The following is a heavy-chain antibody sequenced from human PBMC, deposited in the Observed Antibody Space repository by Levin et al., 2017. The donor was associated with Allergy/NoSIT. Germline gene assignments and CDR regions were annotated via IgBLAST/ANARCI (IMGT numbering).Heavy chain of an antibody. D-gene: IGHD5-12*01. CDR1: GDSVSSNTAA. Sequence: PSETLSLTCAISGDSVSSNTAAWNWIRQSPSRGLEWLGRTYYRSKWHNDYAESVKSRLTINPDTSKNQFSLQLNSVTPEDTAVYYCARSGYFAENFPHWGQGTLVTVSS. CDR2: TYYRSKWHN. CDR3: ARSGYFAENFPH. J-gene: IGHJ1*01. V-gene: IGHV6-1*01.